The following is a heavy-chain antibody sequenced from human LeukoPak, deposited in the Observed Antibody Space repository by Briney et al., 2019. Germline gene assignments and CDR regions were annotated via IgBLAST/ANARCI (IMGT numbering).Heavy chain of an antibody. CDR1: GFTFSSYG. CDR3: AKDRSPSGGTSFDY. D-gene: IGHD6-19*01. J-gene: IGHJ4*02. CDR2: ISYDGSNK. Sequence: GRSLRLSCAASGFTFSSYGMHWVRQAPGKGLEWVAVISYDGSNKYYADSVKGRFTISRDNAKNSLYLQMNSLRAEDTALYYCAKDRSPSGGTSFDYWGQGTLVTVSS. V-gene: IGHV3-30*18.